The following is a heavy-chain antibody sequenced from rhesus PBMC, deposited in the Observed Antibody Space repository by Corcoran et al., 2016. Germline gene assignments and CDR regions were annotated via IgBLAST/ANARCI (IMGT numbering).Heavy chain of an antibody. CDR3: VRATETPSSYYFAS. J-gene: IGHJ4*01. CDR2: VHVRPVVT. Sequence: QVQLQGSGPGLVKLLETLSLTCTVSADSITDTDYWNFIRQPPGTGPGWVGLVHVRPVVTVHTPSLRIRVAISSDPSRNRFSLTLPSVTAADTAVYYCVRATETPSSYYFASWSQGVLVTVSS. CDR1: ADSITDTDY. V-gene: IGHV4-160*01.